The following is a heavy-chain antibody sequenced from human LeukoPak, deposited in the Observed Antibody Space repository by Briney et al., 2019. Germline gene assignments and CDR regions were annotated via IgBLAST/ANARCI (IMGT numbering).Heavy chain of an antibody. CDR2: VKQDGSAK. V-gene: IGHV3-7*01. CDR3: ARDSDWVFDY. Sequence: PGGSLRLSCAASGFTFSNYWMSWVRQAPGKGLEWVANVKQDGSAKYYVDSVKGRFTISRDNAKNSLYLQMNNLRAEDTAVYYCARDSDWVFDYWGQGTLVTVSS. J-gene: IGHJ4*02. D-gene: IGHD2-21*01. CDR1: GFTFSNYW.